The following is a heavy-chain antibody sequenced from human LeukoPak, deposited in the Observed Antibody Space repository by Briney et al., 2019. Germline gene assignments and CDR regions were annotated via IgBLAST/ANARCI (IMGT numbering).Heavy chain of an antibody. CDR2: IYYSGST. CDR1: GGSISSSSYY. Sequence: SETLSLTCTVSGGSISSSSYYWGWIRQPPGKGLEWIGSIYYSGSTYYNPSLKSRVTISVDTSKNQFSLKLSSVTAADTAVYYCARLQLRMTPPLFDYWGQGTLVTVSS. V-gene: IGHV4-39*01. D-gene: IGHD4-17*01. J-gene: IGHJ4*02. CDR3: ARLQLRMTPPLFDY.